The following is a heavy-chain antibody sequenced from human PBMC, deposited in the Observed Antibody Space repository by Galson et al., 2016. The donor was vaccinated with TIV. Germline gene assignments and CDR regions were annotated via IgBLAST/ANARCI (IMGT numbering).Heavy chain of an antibody. CDR1: RYTFISYY. J-gene: IGHJ4*02. CDR3: AVWSNIYYFAL. CDR2: IDPSGGGT. V-gene: IGHV1-46*01. Sequence: SVKVSCKASRYTFISYYMHWVRQAPGQGLEWVGVIDPSGGGTTYAQKFQGRVTMTRDTSTITVYMELSSLRSDDTAVFYCAVWSNIYYFALWGQGTLITGSS. D-gene: IGHD2-21*01.